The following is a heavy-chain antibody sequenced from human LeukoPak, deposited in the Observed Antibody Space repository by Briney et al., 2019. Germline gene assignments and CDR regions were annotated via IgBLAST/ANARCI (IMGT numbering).Heavy chain of an antibody. J-gene: IGHJ6*03. Sequence: KPSETLSLTCTVSGGSISSGGYYWSWIRQHPGKGLEWIGYIYYSGSTYHNPSLKSRVTISVDTSKNQFSLKLSSVTAADTAVYYCAGVFTRGRRYYYYMDVWGKGTTVTVSS. CDR2: IYYSGST. V-gene: IGHV4-31*03. D-gene: IGHD5-12*01. CDR3: AGVFTRGRRYYYYMDV. CDR1: GGSISSGGYY.